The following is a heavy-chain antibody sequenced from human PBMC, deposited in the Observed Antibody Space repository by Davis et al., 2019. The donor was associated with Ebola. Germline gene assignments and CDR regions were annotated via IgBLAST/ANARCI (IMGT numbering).Heavy chain of an antibody. V-gene: IGHV4-39*02. CDR2: VYYSGST. Sequence: SETLSLTCTVSGDSISSTPYYWGWIRQPPGKGLEWIGNVYYSGSTYYNPSLKSRVAMSIDTYKNHFSLKLSSVTAADTALYYCARFLGYFDYWGQGTLVTVSS. J-gene: IGHJ4*02. CDR1: GDSISSTPYY. CDR3: ARFLGYFDY.